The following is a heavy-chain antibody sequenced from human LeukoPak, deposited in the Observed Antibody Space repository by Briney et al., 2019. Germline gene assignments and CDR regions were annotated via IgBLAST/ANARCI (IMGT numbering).Heavy chain of an antibody. D-gene: IGHD2-2*01. CDR1: GFTFSDYY. CDR2: ISSSGSII. J-gene: IGHJ4*02. Sequence: GGSLRLSCAASGFTFSDYYMSWIRQAPGKGLEWVSYISSSGSIIYYADSVKGRFTISRDNAKNSLYLQMNSLRAEDTAVYYCARGDCSSTSCAFDYWGQGTLVTVSS. V-gene: IGHV3-11*04. CDR3: ARGDCSSTSCAFDY.